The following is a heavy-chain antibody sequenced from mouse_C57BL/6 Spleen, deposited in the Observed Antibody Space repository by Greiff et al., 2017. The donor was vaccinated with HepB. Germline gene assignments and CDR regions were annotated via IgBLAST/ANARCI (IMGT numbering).Heavy chain of an antibody. V-gene: IGHV1-55*01. Sequence: QVLLQQPGAELVKPGASVKMSCKASGYTFTSYWITWVKQRPGQGLEWLGDIYPGSGSTNYNEKFKSKATMTVDTSSSTAYMQLSSLTSEDSAVYYCARDYYGSSSYLYYFDYWGQGTTLTVSS. CDR2: IYPGSGST. J-gene: IGHJ2*01. CDR1: GYTFTSYW. D-gene: IGHD1-1*01. CDR3: ARDYYGSSSYLYYFDY.